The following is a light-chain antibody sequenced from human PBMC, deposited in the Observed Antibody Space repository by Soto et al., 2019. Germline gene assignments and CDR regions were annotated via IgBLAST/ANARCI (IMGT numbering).Light chain of an antibody. CDR2: DAS. Sequence: EIGLTQSPATLSLSPGERATLSCRASQSVSSSLGWYQQIPGQAPRLLIYDASNRATGIPARFSGSGSGTDFTLTISSLEPEDFAVYYCQQRSNWPRTFGKGTKLEIK. V-gene: IGKV3-11*01. CDR1: QSVSSS. J-gene: IGKJ2*01. CDR3: QQRSNWPRT.